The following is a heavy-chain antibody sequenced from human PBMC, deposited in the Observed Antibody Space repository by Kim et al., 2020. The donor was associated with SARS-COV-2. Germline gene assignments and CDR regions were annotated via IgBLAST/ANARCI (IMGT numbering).Heavy chain of an antibody. CDR3: ARVPNSGSYYYYGMDV. Sequence: ASVKVSCKASGYTFTSYYMHWVRQAPGQGLEWMGIINPRGGSTSYAQKFQGRVTMTRDTSTSTVYMELSSLRSEDTAVYYCARVPNSGSYYYYGMDVWGQGTTVTVSS. J-gene: IGHJ6*02. CDR2: INPRGGST. D-gene: IGHD1-26*01. V-gene: IGHV1-46*01. CDR1: GYTFTSYY.